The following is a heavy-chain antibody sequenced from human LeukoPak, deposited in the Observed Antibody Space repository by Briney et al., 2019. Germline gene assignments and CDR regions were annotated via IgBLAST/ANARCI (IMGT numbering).Heavy chain of an antibody. V-gene: IGHV3-7*01. CDR1: GFTFSRYW. CDR3: ARESTAGYNSSWYGFRN. CDR2: INLEGSEK. J-gene: IGHJ1*01. D-gene: IGHD6-13*01. Sequence: GGSLRLSCAASGFTFSRYWVSWVRQAPGKGLEWVANINLEGSEKFYVDSVKGRFTISKDNANNSLFLKMGSLRVEDTAVYYCARESTAGYNSSWYGFRNWGQGTLVSVSS.